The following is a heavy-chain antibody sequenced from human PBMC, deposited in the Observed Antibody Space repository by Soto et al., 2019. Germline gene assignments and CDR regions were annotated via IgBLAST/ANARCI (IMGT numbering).Heavy chain of an antibody. CDR3: ARTLTPLDY. Sequence: QVQLVESGGGVVQPGRSLRISCAASGFTFSNFAMHWVRQAPGKGLEWVAIIWYDGSSEYYADSVKGRFTISRDNSKNMVYLQMNSLRVEDTAVYYCARTLTPLDYWGQGTLVTVSS. CDR1: GFTFSNFA. V-gene: IGHV3-33*01. D-gene: IGHD7-27*01. CDR2: IWYDGSSE. J-gene: IGHJ4*02.